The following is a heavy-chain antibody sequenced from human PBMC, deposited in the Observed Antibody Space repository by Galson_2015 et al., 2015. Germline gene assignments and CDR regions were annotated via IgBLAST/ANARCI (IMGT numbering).Heavy chain of an antibody. V-gene: IGHV1-2*06. J-gene: IGHJ6*02. CDR3: ARYLEKATIGGYYYYYGMDV. CDR2: INPNSGGT. D-gene: IGHD1-26*01. Sequence: SVKVSCKASGYTFTVYHIHWVRQAPGQGLEWMGRINPNSGGTNYAQRFQGRVTMTRDTSISTASMELSWLTFDNTAVYYCARYLEKATIGGYYYYYGMDVWGQGTTVTVSS. CDR1: GYTFTVYH.